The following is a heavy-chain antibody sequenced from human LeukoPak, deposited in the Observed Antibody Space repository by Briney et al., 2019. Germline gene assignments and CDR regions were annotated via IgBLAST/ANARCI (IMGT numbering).Heavy chain of an antibody. J-gene: IGHJ4*02. D-gene: IGHD6-13*01. Sequence: PGGSLRLSCAASGFTFSSYSMNWVRHAPGKGLERVSYISSSSSTIYYADSVEGRFTISRDNAKNSLYLQMNSLRVEDTAVYYCAREPTYSSSWYTTCDYWGQGTLVTVSS. CDR3: AREPTYSSSWYTTCDY. CDR1: GFTFSSYS. CDR2: ISSSSSTI. V-gene: IGHV3-48*01.